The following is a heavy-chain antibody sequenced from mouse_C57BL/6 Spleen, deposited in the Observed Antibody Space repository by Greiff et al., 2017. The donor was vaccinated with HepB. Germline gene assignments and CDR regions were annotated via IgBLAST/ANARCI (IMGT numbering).Heavy chain of an antibody. CDR2: IDPSDSET. CDR1: GYTFTSYW. CDR3: ARRGTTVYFDY. V-gene: IGHV1-52*01. J-gene: IGHJ2*01. D-gene: IGHD1-1*01. Sequence: VKLQQPGAELVRPGSSVKLSCKASGYTFTSYWMHWVKQRPIQGLEWIGNIDPSDSETHYNQKFKDKATLTVDKSSSTAYMQLSSLTSEDSAVYYCARRGTTVYFDYWGQGTTLTVSS.